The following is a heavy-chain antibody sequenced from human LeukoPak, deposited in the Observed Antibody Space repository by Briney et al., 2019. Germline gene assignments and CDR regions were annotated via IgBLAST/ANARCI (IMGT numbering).Heavy chain of an antibody. CDR3: VAGTAMVMDWFDP. CDR2: IYYSGST. CDR1: GGSISSSSYY. J-gene: IGHJ5*02. V-gene: IGHV4-39*01. Sequence: SETLSLTCTASGGSISSSSYYWGWIRQPPGKGLEWIGSIYYSGSTYYNPSHKSLVTISVDTSKNQFSLKLSSVTAADTAVYYCVAGTAMVMDWFDPWGQGTLVTVSS. D-gene: IGHD5-18*01.